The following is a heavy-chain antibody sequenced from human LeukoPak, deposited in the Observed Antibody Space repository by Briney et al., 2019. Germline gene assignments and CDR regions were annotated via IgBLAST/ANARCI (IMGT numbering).Heavy chain of an antibody. D-gene: IGHD4-23*01. V-gene: IGHV3-30*18. J-gene: IGHJ4*02. CDR3: AKDRNGGLFDY. Sequence: GRSLRLSCAASGFTFSSYGMHWVRQAPGKGPEWVAVISYDGSNKYYADSVKGRFTISRDNSKNTLYLQMNSLRAEDTAVYYCAKDRNGGLFDYWGQGTLVTVSS. CDR1: GFTFSSYG. CDR2: ISYDGSNK.